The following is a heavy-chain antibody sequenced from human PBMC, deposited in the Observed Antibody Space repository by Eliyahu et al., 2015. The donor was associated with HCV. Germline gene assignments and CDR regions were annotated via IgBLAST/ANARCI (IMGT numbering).Heavy chain of an antibody. D-gene: IGHD6-19*01. CDR1: GGSFSGYY. CDR2: INHSGST. CDR3: ARRLRRVAGTIDY. J-gene: IGHJ4*02. Sequence: QVQLQQWGAGLLKPSETLSLTCAVYGGSFSGYYWSWIRQPPGKGLEWIGEINHSGSTNYNPSLKSRVTISVDTSKNQFSLKLSSVTAADTAVYYCARRLRRVAGTIDYWGQGTLVTVSS. V-gene: IGHV4-34*01.